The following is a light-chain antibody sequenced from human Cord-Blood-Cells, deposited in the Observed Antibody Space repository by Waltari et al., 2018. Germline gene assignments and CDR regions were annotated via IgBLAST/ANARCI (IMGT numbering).Light chain of an antibody. CDR3: QQYGSSPYS. CDR2: GAS. Sequence: EIVLTQSPATLSLSPGERATLSCRASQSVSSYLAWYQQKPGQAPRLLIYGASSRATGIPDRFGGSGSGTDFTLTISRPEPEDFAVYYCQQYGSSPYSFGQGTKLEIK. CDR1: QSVSSY. V-gene: IGKV3-20*01. J-gene: IGKJ2*03.